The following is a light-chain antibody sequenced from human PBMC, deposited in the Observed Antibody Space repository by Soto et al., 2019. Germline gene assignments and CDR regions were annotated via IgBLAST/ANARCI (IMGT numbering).Light chain of an antibody. V-gene: IGKV3-15*01. J-gene: IGKJ4*01. Sequence: EIVMTQSPATLSMSPGERATLSCRASQSIKSSLAWYQQKPGQAPRLHIYGSSTRATGVPASFSGSGSGTEFTLTISSLQSEHFAVYYCQQYQSWPLTFGGGNKVEI. CDR2: GSS. CDR1: QSIKSS. CDR3: QQYQSWPLT.